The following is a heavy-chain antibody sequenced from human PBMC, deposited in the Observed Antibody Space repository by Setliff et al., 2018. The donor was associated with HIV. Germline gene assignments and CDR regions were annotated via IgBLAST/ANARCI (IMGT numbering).Heavy chain of an antibody. CDR1: GYTLTAYG. J-gene: IGHJ6*02. CDR3: ARGGDPPYYFLGMDV. V-gene: IGHV1-18*01. CDR2: FTSYNNQA. D-gene: IGHD3-10*01. Sequence: KVSCKISGYTLTAYGLNWVRQAPGQGPEWMGWFTSYNNQAEYAPKFQGRVTMTIDTSTSTAYMELRNLKYDDTAVYYCARGGDPPYYFLGMDVWGQGTTVTVSS.